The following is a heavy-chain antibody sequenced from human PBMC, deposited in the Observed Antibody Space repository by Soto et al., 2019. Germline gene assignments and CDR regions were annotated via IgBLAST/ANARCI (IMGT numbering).Heavy chain of an antibody. CDR1: WVTFRNHG. CDR3: AKDLAALAAAGLVPIWFDS. V-gene: IGHV3-30*18. Sequence: PLRLSYAAAWVTFRNHGMHWIRKAKGKGLEWVAVISYDGSNKYYADSVKGRFTISRDNSKNTLYLQMNSLRAEDTAVYYCAKDLAALAAAGLVPIWFDSWGQGTLVTVSS. CDR2: ISYDGSNK. J-gene: IGHJ5*01. D-gene: IGHD6-13*01.